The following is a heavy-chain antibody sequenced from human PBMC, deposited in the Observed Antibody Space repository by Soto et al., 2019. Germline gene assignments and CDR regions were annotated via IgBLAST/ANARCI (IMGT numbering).Heavy chain of an antibody. CDR3: ASDYIYDSSGNIVQPDY. CDR1: GFTFSNYA. CDR2: ISGSGGST. J-gene: IGHJ4*02. D-gene: IGHD3-22*01. Sequence: EVPLLESGGGLVQPGGSLRLSCAASGFTFSNYAMTWVRQAPGKGLEWVSAISGSGGSTYYADSVKGRCTISRDNSKNTVYLQMNSLRAEDTAIYYCASDYIYDSSGNIVQPDYWGQGTLVTVSS. V-gene: IGHV3-23*01.